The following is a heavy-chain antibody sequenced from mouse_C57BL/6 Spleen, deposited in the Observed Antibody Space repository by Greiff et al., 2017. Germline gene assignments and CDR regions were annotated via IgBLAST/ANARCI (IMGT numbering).Heavy chain of an antibody. Sequence: VQLQQSGAELMKPGASVKLSCKATGYTFTGYWIEWVKQRPGHGLEWIGEILPGSGSTNDNEKFKGKATFTADTSSNTAYMQLSSLTTEDSAIYYCARDYGSSYPFDDWGQGTTLTVSS. J-gene: IGHJ2*01. CDR3: ARDYGSSYPFDD. CDR2: ILPGSGST. D-gene: IGHD1-1*01. CDR1: GYTFTGYW. V-gene: IGHV1-9*01.